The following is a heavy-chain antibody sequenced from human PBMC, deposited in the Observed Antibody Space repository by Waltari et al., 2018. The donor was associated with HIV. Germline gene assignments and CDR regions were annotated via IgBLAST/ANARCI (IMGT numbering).Heavy chain of an antibody. J-gene: IGHJ6*02. D-gene: IGHD3-10*01. CDR3: ARMKRSYGSGQSRYFYFGMDV. Sequence: EVQLVASGGGLVHPGGSLSTTCAPPGSSVGDLSLGWSRVSTGKGLQGVAVLNTEVRTQYMDSVKGRFTIFRDDSKNTLYLQMNSLRVDDTAIYYCARMKRSYGSGQSRYFYFGMDVWGQGTTVIISS. V-gene: IGHV3-53*03. CDR2: LNTEVRT. CDR1: GSSVGDLS.